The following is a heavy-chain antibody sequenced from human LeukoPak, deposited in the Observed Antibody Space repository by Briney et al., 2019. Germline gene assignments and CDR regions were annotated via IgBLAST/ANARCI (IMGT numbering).Heavy chain of an antibody. CDR1: GYSISSGYY. CDR2: IYYSGST. J-gene: IGHJ4*02. CDR3: ARTETGVGATDY. Sequence: SPSETLSLTCTVSGYSISSGYYWGWIRQPLGKGLEWIGSIYYSGSTYYNPSLKSRVAISLDRSKNQFSLKLNSVTAADTAVYYCARTETGVGATDYWGQGTLVTVSS. D-gene: IGHD1-26*01. V-gene: IGHV4-38-2*02.